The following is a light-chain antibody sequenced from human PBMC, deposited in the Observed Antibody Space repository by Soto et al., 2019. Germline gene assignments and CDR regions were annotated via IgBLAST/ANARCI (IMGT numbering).Light chain of an antibody. J-gene: IGLJ1*01. CDR3: SSYAASGTPYV. CDR1: SSDVGSYNL. CDR2: VVG. V-gene: IGLV2-23*02. Sequence: QSVLTQPASVSGSPGQSITISCTGTSSDVGSYNLVSWYQHHPGKAPKLMIYVVGKRPSGVSSRFSGSKSGNTASLTISGLQAEDEADYYCSSYAASGTPYVCGTGTKVTVL.